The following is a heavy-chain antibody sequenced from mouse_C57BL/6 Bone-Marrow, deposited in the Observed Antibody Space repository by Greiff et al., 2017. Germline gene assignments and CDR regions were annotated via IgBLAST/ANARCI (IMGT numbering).Heavy chain of an antibody. Sequence: VQLQQSGAELVRPGASVKLSCTASGFNIKDDYMHWVKQRPEQGLEWIGWIDPENGDTEYASKFQGKATITADTSSITAYLQLSSLTSEDTAVYYCTSTIWFAYWGQGTLVTVSA. J-gene: IGHJ3*01. V-gene: IGHV14-4*01. CDR2: IDPENGDT. CDR3: TSTIWFAY. D-gene: IGHD2-1*01. CDR1: GFNIKDDY.